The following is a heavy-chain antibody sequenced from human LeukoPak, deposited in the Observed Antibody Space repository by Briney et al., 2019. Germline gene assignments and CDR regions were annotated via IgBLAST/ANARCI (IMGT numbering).Heavy chain of an antibody. CDR3: ASLVEGWGEPSIVFDI. Sequence: PSETLSLTCTVSGGSISSSSYYWGWIRQPPGKGLEWIGSIYYSGSTYYNPSLKSRVTISVDTSKNQFSLKLSSVTAADTAVYYCASLVEGWGEPSIVFDIWAKGKMVTVSS. CDR2: IYYSGST. V-gene: IGHV4-39*01. J-gene: IGHJ3*02. D-gene: IGHD3-16*01. CDR1: GGSISSSSYY.